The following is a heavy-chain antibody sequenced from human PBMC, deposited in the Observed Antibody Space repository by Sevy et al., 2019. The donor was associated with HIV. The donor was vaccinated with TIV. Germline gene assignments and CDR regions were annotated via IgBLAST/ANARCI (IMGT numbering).Heavy chain of an antibody. CDR2: IYHLGST. D-gene: IGHD2-8*01. CDR1: GGSVSSDNYY. CDR3: AREAGYCSNGVCYTGWFDP. J-gene: IGHJ5*02. V-gene: IGHV4-31*11. Sequence: SETLSLTCAVSGGSVSSDNYYWTWIRQHPGKGLEWIGYIYHLGSTSSNPSLKSRVTISVETSKNQFSLKLRSVTAADTAVYFCAREAGYCSNGVCYTGWFDPWGQGTLVTVSS.